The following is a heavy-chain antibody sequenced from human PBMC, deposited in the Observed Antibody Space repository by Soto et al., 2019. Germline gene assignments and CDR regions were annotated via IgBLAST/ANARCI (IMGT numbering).Heavy chain of an antibody. CDR2: ISYDGSNK. D-gene: IGHD3-22*01. V-gene: IGHV3-30-3*01. CDR1: GFTFSSYA. Sequence: GGSLRLSCAASGFTFSSYAMHWVRQAPGKGLEWVAVISYDGSNKYYADSVRGRFTISRDNSKNTLYLQMNSLRAEDTAVYYCARDIEVVVITTMLDYWGQGTLVTVSS. CDR3: ARDIEVVVITTMLDY. J-gene: IGHJ4*02.